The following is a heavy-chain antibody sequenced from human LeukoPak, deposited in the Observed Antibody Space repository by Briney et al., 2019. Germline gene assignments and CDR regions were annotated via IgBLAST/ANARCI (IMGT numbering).Heavy chain of an antibody. V-gene: IGHV3-33*06. J-gene: IGHJ4*02. CDR1: GFTFSSYG. CDR3: AKGSNWNYLYYFDY. D-gene: IGHD1-7*01. Sequence: PGGSLRLSCAASGFTFSSYGMHWVRQAPGKGLEWVAVIWYDGSNKYYADSVKGRFTISRDNSKNTLYLQMNSLRAEDTAVYYCAKGSNWNYLYYFDYWGQGTLVTVSS. CDR2: IWYDGSNK.